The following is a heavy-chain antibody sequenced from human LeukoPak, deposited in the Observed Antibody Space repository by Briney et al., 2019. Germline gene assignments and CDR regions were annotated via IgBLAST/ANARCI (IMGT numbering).Heavy chain of an antibody. Sequence: PGRSLRLSCAASGFTFSSYGMHWVRQAPGKGLEWVAVIWYDGSNKYYADSVKGRFTISRDNSKNTLYLQMNSLRAEDTAVYYCARSMVAVATPFFDYWGQGTLVTVSS. V-gene: IGHV3-33*01. J-gene: IGHJ4*02. CDR3: ARSMVAVATPFFDY. CDR1: GFTFSSYG. D-gene: IGHD2-15*01. CDR2: IWYDGSNK.